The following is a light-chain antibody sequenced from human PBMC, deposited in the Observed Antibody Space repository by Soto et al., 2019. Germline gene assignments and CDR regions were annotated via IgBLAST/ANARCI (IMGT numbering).Light chain of an antibody. CDR3: QQYENLRLYT. J-gene: IGKJ2*01. CDR1: EDISNY. V-gene: IGKV1-33*01. Sequence: DIQMTQSPSSLSASVGERVTITCRANEDISNYLNWYQQKPGRAPKLLIYDASTLETGVPSRFSGSGSGTHFTFTISSLQPEDVGTYYCQQYENLRLYTFGPGTKL. CDR2: DAS.